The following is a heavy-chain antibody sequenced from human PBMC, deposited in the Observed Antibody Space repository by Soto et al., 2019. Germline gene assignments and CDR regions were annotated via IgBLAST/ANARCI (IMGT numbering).Heavy chain of an antibody. CDR2: IYHSRST. CDR1: GGSISSSTW. Sequence: QVQLQESGPGLVKPLRTLSLTSAVSGGSISSSTWWSWVRQPPGKGLGWIGEIYHSRSTKYNPSLKSRVTLSVDKSKNQFSLKLSSVTAADTAVYYCARASTILGVVNAFDIWGQGTMVTVSS. V-gene: IGHV4-4*02. D-gene: IGHD3-3*01. J-gene: IGHJ3*02. CDR3: ARASTILGVVNAFDI.